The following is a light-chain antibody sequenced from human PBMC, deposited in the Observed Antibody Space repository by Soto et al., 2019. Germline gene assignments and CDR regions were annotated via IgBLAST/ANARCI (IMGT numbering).Light chain of an antibody. Sequence: EILLTQSTATLSVAPGECEALCGGASHRVSSYLAWYQQKPGQAPRLLIYGVSTRANGVPARFSGSGSGTVFTLTISSLQSEDFAVYYCQQYNNWPLTFGGGTKVDIK. CDR2: GVS. J-gene: IGKJ4*01. V-gene: IGKV3-15*01. CDR1: HRVSSY. CDR3: QQYNNWPLT.